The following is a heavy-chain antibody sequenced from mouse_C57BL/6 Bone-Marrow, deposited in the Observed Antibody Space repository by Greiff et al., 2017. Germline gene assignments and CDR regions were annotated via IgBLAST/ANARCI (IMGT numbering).Heavy chain of an antibody. V-gene: IGHV5-4*03. D-gene: IGHD2-3*01. CDR1: GFTFSSYA. CDR3: ALIRWLPFAY. J-gene: IGHJ3*01. Sequence: EVMLVESGGGLVKPGGSLKLSCAASGFTFSSYAMSWVRQTPEQRLEWVATISDGGSYTYYPDNVKGRFTISRDNAKNNLYLQMSHLKSEDTAMYYCALIRWLPFAYWGQGTLVTVSA. CDR2: ISDGGSYT.